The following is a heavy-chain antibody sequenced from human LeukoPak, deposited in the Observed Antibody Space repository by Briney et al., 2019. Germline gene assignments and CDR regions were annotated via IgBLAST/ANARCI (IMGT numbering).Heavy chain of an antibody. D-gene: IGHD6-25*01. CDR2: IYPGDSDT. J-gene: IGHJ4*02. CDR3: ARHGESGYDALTIDY. V-gene: IGHV5-51*01. Sequence: GESLKISCKGSGYSFTSYWIGWVRQMPGKGLEWMGIIYPGDSDTRYSPSFQGQVTISADKSISTAYLQWSSLKASDTAMYYCARHGESGYDALTIDYWGQGTLVTVSS. CDR1: GYSFTSYW.